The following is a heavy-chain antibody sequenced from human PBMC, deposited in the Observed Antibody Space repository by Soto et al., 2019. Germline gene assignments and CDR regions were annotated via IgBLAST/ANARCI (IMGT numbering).Heavy chain of an antibody. J-gene: IGHJ4*02. D-gene: IGHD2-21*01. CDR1: GYTFTSYD. Sequence: ASVKVSCKASGYTFTSYDINWVRQAPGKGLEWVSVIYSGGSTYYADSVKGRFTISRDNSKNTLYLQMNSLRAEDTAVYYCARVGISRSYFDYWGQGTLVTVSS. CDR2: IYSGGST. CDR3: ARVGISRSYFDY. V-gene: IGHV3-53*01.